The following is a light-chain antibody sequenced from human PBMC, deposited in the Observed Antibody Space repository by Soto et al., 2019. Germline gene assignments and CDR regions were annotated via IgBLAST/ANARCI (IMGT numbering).Light chain of an antibody. CDR1: SSDIGAYNY. CDR3: VSYTDTDTLV. J-gene: IGLJ1*01. CDR2: EVS. Sequence: QSALTQPASVSGSPGQSITISCTGSSSDIGAYNYVSWFQQYPGKAPKLIISEVSNRPSGVSNRFSGSKSGTAASLTISGLQTEDEADYFCVSYTDTDTLVFGTGTKVTVL. V-gene: IGLV2-14*01.